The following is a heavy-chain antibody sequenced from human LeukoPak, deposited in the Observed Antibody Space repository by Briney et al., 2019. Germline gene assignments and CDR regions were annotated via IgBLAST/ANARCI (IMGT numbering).Heavy chain of an antibody. J-gene: IGHJ4*02. V-gene: IGHV3-48*04. CDR1: EFTFSTYA. Sequence: GGSLRLSCAASEFTFSTYAMNWVRQAPGKGLEWVGYISPTGSTMFYADSVKGRFTLSRDNADNSLYLRMNSLRVEDTALYYCVRGGWRIIETGGDSWGQGTLVTVSS. CDR3: VRGGWRIIETGGDS. D-gene: IGHD2-15*01. CDR2: ISPTGSTM.